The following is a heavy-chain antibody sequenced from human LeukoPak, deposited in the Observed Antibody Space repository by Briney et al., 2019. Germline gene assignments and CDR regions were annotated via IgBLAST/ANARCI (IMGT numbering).Heavy chain of an antibody. CDR1: GFTFSSYA. CDR3: AKVLRYFDWLSSFDY. Sequence: PGGSLRLSCAASGFTFSSYAMSGVRQAPGKGLEWVSAISGSGGSTFYADSVKGGFTISRDNSKHTLYLQMNSLRAEDTAVYYCAKVLRYFDWLSSFDYWGQGTLVTVSS. J-gene: IGHJ4*02. CDR2: ISGSGGST. D-gene: IGHD3-9*01. V-gene: IGHV3-23*01.